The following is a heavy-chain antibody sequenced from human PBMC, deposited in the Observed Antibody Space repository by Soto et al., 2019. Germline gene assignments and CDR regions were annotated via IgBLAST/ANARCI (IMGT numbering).Heavy chain of an antibody. V-gene: IGHV1-18*01. J-gene: IGHJ4*02. CDR1: GYTFTSYG. CDR2: ISAYNGNT. CDR3: AIGRSLWSPVDFDY. D-gene: IGHD3-10*01. Sequence: GASVKVSCKASGYTFTSYGISWVRQAPGQGLEWMGWISAYNGNTDYAQKLQGRVTMTTDTSTSTAYMELRSLRSDDTAVYYCAIGRSLWSPVDFDYWGQGTLVTVSS.